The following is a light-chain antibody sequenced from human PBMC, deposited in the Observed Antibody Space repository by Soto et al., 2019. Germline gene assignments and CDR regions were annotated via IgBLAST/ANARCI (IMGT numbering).Light chain of an antibody. CDR3: QTWGTGILV. J-gene: IGLJ3*02. CDR1: SGHSSYT. Sequence: QPVLTQSPSASASLGASVKLTCTLSSGHSSYTIAWHQQQPEKGPRYLMKLNSDGSHSKGDGIPDRFSGSSSGAELYLTSSSLQSEDEADYYCQTWGTGILVFGGGTKLTVL. V-gene: IGLV4-69*01. CDR2: LNSDGSH.